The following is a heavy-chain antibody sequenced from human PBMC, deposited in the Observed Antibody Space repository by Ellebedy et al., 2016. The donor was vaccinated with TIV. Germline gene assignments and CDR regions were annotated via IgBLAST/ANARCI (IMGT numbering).Heavy chain of an antibody. V-gene: IGHV3-23*01. Sequence: PGGSLRLSCAASGISLRSYAMSWVRQAPGKGLEWVSTLGGSGGTTYYGDSVKGRFTISRDTSRNTLYLQMSSLRAEDTAVYYCAKIPVAYNWNYADDHWGQGTLVTVSS. CDR1: GISLRSYA. CDR2: LGGSGGTT. CDR3: AKIPVAYNWNYADDH. D-gene: IGHD1-7*01. J-gene: IGHJ5*02.